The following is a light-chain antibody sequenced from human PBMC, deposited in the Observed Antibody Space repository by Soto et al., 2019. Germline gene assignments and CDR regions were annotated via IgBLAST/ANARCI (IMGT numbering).Light chain of an antibody. Sequence: QSALTQPASVSGSPGQSITISCTGTSSDVGGYNYVSWYQQQPGKAPKLIIFGVSNRPSGVSIRFSGSISGNTASLTISGLQAEDEADYYCSSYTNINTHVFGTGTKLTVL. CDR2: GVS. V-gene: IGLV2-14*01. CDR1: SSDVGGYNY. J-gene: IGLJ1*01. CDR3: SSYTNINTHV.